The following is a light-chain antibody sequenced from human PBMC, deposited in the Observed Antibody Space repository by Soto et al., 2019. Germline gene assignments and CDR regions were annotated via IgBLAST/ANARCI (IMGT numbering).Light chain of an antibody. V-gene: IGKV2-24*01. CDR2: QIS. J-gene: IGKJ2*01. CDR1: QSLVHGDGATY. Sequence: DIVMTQTPLSSPVTLGQPASISCRSSQSLVHGDGATYLSWLHQRPGQPPRLLIHQISNRFSGVPDRFSGSGAGTDFTLKISRVEAEDVGVFYCMQLTQFPYTFGQGTKLEIK. CDR3: MQLTQFPYT.